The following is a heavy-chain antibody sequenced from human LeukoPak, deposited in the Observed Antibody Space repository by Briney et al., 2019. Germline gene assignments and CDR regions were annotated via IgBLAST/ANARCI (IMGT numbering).Heavy chain of an antibody. J-gene: IGHJ4*02. CDR3: ARWYYDSSGRTLYYFDY. CDR1: GFTFSSYW. Sequence: PGGSLRLSCAASGFTFSSYWMSWVRQAPGKGLEWVSGINWNGGSTGYADSVKGRFTISRDNAKNSLYLQMNSLRAEDTALYYCARWYYDSSGRTLYYFDYWGQGTLVTVSS. V-gene: IGHV3-20*04. D-gene: IGHD3-22*01. CDR2: INWNGGST.